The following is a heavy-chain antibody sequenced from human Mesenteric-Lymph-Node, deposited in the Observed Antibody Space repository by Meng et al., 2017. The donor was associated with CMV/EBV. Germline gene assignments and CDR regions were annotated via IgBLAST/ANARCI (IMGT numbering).Heavy chain of an antibody. CDR1: GFTFSDHY. D-gene: IGHD7-27*01. CDR3: ARGPNWAYYFDY. V-gene: IGHV3-72*01. CDR2: IRNRANSYTT. J-gene: IGHJ4*02. Sequence: GESLKISCAASGFTFSDHYMDWVRQAPGKGLEWVGHIRNRANSYTTEYAASVKGRFTISRDDSKNSLYLQMNSLKIGDTAVYYCARGPNWAYYFDYWGQGTLVTVSS.